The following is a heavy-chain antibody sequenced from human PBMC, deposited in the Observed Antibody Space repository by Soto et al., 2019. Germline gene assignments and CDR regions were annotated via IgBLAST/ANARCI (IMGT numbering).Heavy chain of an antibody. V-gene: IGHV3-23*01. CDR1: GFTFSSYA. D-gene: IGHD3-10*01. CDR2: ISGSSGST. J-gene: IGHJ4*02. CDR3: ATYYGPGPSYNRHY. Sequence: PVGSLRLSCAASGFTFSSYAMSCVRQAPGKGLEWVSAISGSSGSTYYADSVKGRFTISRDNSKNTLYLQMNSLRAEDTAVYYCATYYGPGPSYNRHYWGQGTLVTVSS.